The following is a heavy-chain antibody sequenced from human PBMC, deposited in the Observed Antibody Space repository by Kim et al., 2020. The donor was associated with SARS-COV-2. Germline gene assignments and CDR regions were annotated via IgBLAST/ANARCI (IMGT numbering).Heavy chain of an antibody. V-gene: IGHV3-11*05. D-gene: IGHD3-10*01. J-gene: IGHJ4*02. Sequence: VEGRFTISRDNAKNSLCLQINSLRAEDAAVYYCARDRKAYYYGSGSYPDYWGQGTLVTVSS. CDR3: ARDRKAYYYGSGSYPDY.